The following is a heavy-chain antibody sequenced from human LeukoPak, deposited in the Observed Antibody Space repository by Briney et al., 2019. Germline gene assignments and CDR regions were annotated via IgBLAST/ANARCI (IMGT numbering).Heavy chain of an antibody. J-gene: IGHJ4*02. V-gene: IGHV4-59*08. Sequence: SETLSLTCSVSGGSIRSYYWSWIRQPPGKGLEWIAYIYYSGSTSYNPSLKSRVTISVDTSKNQFSLKLSSVTAADTAVYYCARHRGYNGLFDYWGQGTLVTVSS. CDR3: ARHRGYNGLFDY. CDR1: GGSIRSYY. D-gene: IGHD5-12*01. CDR2: IYYSGST.